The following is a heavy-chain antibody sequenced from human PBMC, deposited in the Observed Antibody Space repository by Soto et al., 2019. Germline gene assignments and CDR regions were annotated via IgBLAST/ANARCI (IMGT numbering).Heavy chain of an antibody. D-gene: IGHD6-13*01. Sequence: ASVKVSCKASGYTFTSYAMHWVRQAPGQRLEWMGWINADNGNTKYSQKFQGRVTITRDTSASTAYMELSSLRSEDTAVYYGARFLGSSWYYIDYWGQGTLVTVSS. CDR3: ARFLGSSWYYIDY. CDR1: GYTFTSYA. V-gene: IGHV1-3*01. J-gene: IGHJ4*02. CDR2: INADNGNT.